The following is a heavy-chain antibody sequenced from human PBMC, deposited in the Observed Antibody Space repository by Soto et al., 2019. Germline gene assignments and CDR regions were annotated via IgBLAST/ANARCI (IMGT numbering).Heavy chain of an antibody. D-gene: IGHD6-19*01. CDR3: ARDRQQWLVLSFDG. V-gene: IGHV3-30-3*01. J-gene: IGHJ4*02. Sequence: GGSLRLSCAASGFTFSNYAMHWVRQAPGKGLEWIADISYEGTNKNYADSVRGRFTISRDNSKNTLFLQLNSLRPEDTAVYYCARDRQQWLVLSFDGWGQGTLVTVSS. CDR1: GFTFSNYA. CDR2: ISYEGTNK.